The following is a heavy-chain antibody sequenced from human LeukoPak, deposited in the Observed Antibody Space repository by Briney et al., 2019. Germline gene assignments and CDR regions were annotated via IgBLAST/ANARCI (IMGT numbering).Heavy chain of an antibody. CDR1: GFTFSSYA. CDR3: AKSYYYGSGSYHYYYYGMDV. V-gene: IGHV3-23*01. Sequence: GGSLRLSCAASGFTFSSYAMSWVRQAPGKGLEWVSAISGSGGSTYYADSVKGRFTISRDNSKNTLYLQMNSLRAEDTAVYYCAKSYYYGSGSYHYYYYGMDVWAKGPRSPSP. J-gene: IGHJ6*02. CDR2: ISGSGGST. D-gene: IGHD3-10*01.